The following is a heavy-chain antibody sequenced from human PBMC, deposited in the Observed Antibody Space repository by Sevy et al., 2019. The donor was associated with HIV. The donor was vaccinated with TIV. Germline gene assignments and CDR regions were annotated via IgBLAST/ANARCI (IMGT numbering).Heavy chain of an antibody. CDR2: LSFGWGKK. J-gene: IGHJ4*02. CDR1: GFDFSISS. CDR3: AREGCTNPYDY. D-gene: IGHD2-8*01. Sequence: GGSLRLSCAASGFDFSISSMSWVRQAPGNGLEWVSTLSFGWGKKNYADSVKGRFTISRDNSKSSVYLQMNNMRVEDTAVYYCAREGCTNPYDYWGQGTLVTVSS. V-gene: IGHV3-23*01.